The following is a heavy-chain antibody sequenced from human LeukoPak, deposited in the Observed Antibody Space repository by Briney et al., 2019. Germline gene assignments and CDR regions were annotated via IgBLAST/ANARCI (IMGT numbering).Heavy chain of an antibody. Sequence: GGSLRLSCAASGFTFSNYDIHWVRQAPGKGLEWVTVISYDGSKKYYADSVKGRFTISRDNSKNTLYLQMNSLRAEDTAVYYCARGGRFGERAAFDIWGQGTMVTVSS. CDR2: ISYDGSKK. D-gene: IGHD3-10*01. V-gene: IGHV3-30-3*01. J-gene: IGHJ3*02. CDR1: GFTFSNYD. CDR3: ARGGRFGERAAFDI.